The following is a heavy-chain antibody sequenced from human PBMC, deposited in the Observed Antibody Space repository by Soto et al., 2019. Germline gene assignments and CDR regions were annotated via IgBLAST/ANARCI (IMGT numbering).Heavy chain of an antibody. CDR1: GYTFTSYG. CDR2: ISAYNGNT. Sequence: ASVKVSCKASGYTFTSYGISWVRQAPGQGLEWMGWISAYNGNTNYAQKLQGRVTMTTDTSTSTAYMELRSLRSDDTAVYYCARGFDYGDYVGWFDPWGQGTLVTVSS. CDR3: ARGFDYGDYVGWFDP. J-gene: IGHJ5*02. V-gene: IGHV1-18*01. D-gene: IGHD4-17*01.